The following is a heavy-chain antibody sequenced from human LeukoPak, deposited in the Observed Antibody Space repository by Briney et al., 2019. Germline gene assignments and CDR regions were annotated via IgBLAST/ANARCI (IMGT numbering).Heavy chain of an antibody. Sequence: PGGSLRLSCAASGFTFSSYAMHWVRQAPGKGLEWVAVISYDGSNKYYADSVKGRFTISRDNSKSTLYLQMNSLRAEDTAVYYCARDRPHYYDSSGYYGPYYYYGMDVWGQGTTVTVSS. V-gene: IGHV3-30-3*01. CDR2: ISYDGSNK. CDR1: GFTFSSYA. J-gene: IGHJ6*02. CDR3: ARDRPHYYDSSGYYGPYYYYGMDV. D-gene: IGHD3-22*01.